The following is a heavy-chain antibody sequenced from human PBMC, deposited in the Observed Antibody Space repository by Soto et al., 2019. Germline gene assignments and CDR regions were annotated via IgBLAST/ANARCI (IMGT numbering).Heavy chain of an antibody. CDR3: ARQGFGPLHGLVAV. Sequence: QVQLQESGPGLVKPSETLSLSCTVSGGSISSYYWSWFRQSPGKRMEWIGYVHHSWGSSYNPSLQSRVATSLDTPKSQYYLKLTSVTATDPNVYYCARQGFGPLHGLVAVWGQGTTVTVSS. V-gene: IGHV4-59*08. CDR2: VHHSWGS. J-gene: IGHJ6*02. CDR1: GGSISSYY. D-gene: IGHD3-10*01.